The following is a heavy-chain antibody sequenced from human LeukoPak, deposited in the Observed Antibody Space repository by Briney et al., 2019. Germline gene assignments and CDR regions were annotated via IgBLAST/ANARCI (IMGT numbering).Heavy chain of an antibody. V-gene: IGHV4-61*01. Sequence: SETLSLTCTVSGGSISSSSYYWSWIRQPPGKGLEWIGYIYYSGSTNYNPSLKSRVTISVDTSKNQFSLKLSSVTAADTAVYYCARVRVDAFDIWGQGTMVTVSS. J-gene: IGHJ3*02. CDR1: GGSISSSSYY. CDR3: ARVRVDAFDI. CDR2: IYYSGST.